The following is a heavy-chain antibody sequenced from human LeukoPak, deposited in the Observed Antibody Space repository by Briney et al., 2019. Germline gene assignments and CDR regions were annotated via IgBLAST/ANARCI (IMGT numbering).Heavy chain of an antibody. J-gene: IGHJ4*02. V-gene: IGHV3-9*01. Sequence: QPGWSLRLSCAASGFNFDAHAMHWVRQAPGKGLEWVSGISGSGGSAVYADSVRGRFTISRDNAKKYLFLQMNNLRPEDTALYYCAKGSGSWADYWGQGTLVTVSS. CDR2: ISGSGGSA. D-gene: IGHD3-16*01. CDR1: GFNFDAHA. CDR3: AKGSGSWADY.